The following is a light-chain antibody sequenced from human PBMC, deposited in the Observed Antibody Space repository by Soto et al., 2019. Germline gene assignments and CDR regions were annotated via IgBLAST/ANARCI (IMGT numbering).Light chain of an antibody. CDR2: DAS. CDR1: HSVTTH. V-gene: IGKV3-15*01. CDR3: QQYHDWPFT. J-gene: IGKJ3*01. Sequence: EIVLTQSPDTLSLSPGERATLSCWASHSVTTHLAWFQQRPGQTPRLLIYDASTRATGVPARFSGSGSGTEFTLTISSLQSEDFALYYCQQYHDWPFTFGPGTKVDIK.